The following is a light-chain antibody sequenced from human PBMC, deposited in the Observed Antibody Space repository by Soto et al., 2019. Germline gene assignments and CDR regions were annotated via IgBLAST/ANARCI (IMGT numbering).Light chain of an antibody. CDR2: ANT. V-gene: IGLV1-40*01. J-gene: IGLJ1*01. CDR1: SSNIGAGYD. CDR3: QSYDSTLSGYV. Sequence: QSVLTQPPSVSGAPRQRVTISCTGSSSNIGAGYDVHWYQRLPRTAPKLLIYANTNRPSGVPDRFSGTKSATSASASLAITGLQAEDEADYYCQSYDSTLSGYVFGTGTKVTVL.